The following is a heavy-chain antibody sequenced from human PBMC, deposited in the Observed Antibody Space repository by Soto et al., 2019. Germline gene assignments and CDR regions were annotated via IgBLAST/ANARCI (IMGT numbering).Heavy chain of an antibody. D-gene: IGHD3-22*01. CDR2: ITGSSSYI. CDR1: GFTFSSYT. CDR3: ARDVYYYDSSAYWGY. J-gene: IGHJ4*02. V-gene: IGHV3-21*01. Sequence: EVQLVESGGGLVKPGGSLRLSCAASGFTFSSYTMNWVRQAPGKGLEWVSSITGSSSYIYYADSVKGRFTISRDNAKNSLYLQMNSLRAEDTAVYYCARDVYYYDSSAYWGYWGQGTLVTVSS.